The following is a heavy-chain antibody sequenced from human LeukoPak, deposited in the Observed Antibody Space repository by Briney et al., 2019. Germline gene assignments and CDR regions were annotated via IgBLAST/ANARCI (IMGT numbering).Heavy chain of an antibody. V-gene: IGHV1-69*13. CDR3: ARVRVNIRGVTTFDP. D-gene: IGHD3-10*01. CDR1: GGTFSSYA. Sequence: SVKVPCKASGGTFSSYAISWVRQAPGQGLEWMGGIIPIFGTANYAQKFQGRVTITADESTSTAYMELSSLRSEDTAVYYCARVRVNIRGVTTFDPWGQGTLVTVSS. J-gene: IGHJ5*02. CDR2: IIPIFGTA.